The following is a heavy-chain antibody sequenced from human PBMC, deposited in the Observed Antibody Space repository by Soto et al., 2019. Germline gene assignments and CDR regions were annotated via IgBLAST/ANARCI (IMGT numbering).Heavy chain of an antibody. D-gene: IGHD5-18*01. V-gene: IGHV4-39*01. Sequence: QLQLQESGPGLVKPSETLSLTCTVSGGSISSTSYYWGWIRQPPGKGLEWFGSIYYSGSTYYSPSLKNRVTISVDTSKNQFSLKLSSVTAADTAVYYCARHDDRGYSYGHPAKNWFDPWGQGTLVTVSS. CDR1: GGSISSTSYY. J-gene: IGHJ5*02. CDR3: ARHDDRGYSYGHPAKNWFDP. CDR2: IYYSGST.